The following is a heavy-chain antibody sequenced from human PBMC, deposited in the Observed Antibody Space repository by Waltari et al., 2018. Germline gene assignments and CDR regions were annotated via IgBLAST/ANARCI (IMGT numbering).Heavy chain of an antibody. CDR2: INHSGST. CDR1: GGSFSGYY. CDR3: ARGSLENWIYYYYYGMDV. V-gene: IGHV4-34*01. D-gene: IGHD1-1*01. J-gene: IGHJ6*02. Sequence: QVQLQQWGAGLLKPSETLSLTCAVYGGSFSGYYWSWIRQPPGKGLEWIVEINHSGSTNYNPSLKSRVTISVETSKNQFSLKLSSVTAADTTVYYCARGSLENWIYYYYYGMDVWGQGTTVTVSS.